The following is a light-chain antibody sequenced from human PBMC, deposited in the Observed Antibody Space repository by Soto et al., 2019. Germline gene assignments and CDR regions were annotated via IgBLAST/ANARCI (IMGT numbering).Light chain of an antibody. Sequence: DIQLTQSPSFLSASVGDRVTITCRASQGVANYFAWYQQKPGKAPNLLIYDASSLESGVPSRFSGSGSGTEFTLTISSLQPDDFATYYCQQYDSSWTFGQGTKVDIK. V-gene: IGKV1-9*01. J-gene: IGKJ1*01. CDR2: DAS. CDR1: QGVANY. CDR3: QQYDSSWT.